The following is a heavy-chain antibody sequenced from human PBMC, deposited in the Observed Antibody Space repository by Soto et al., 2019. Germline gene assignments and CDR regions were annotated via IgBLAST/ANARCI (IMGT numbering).Heavy chain of an antibody. CDR3: ARGGPPTHALGP. CDR2: INPSGGST. V-gene: IGHV1-46*01. CDR1: GYTFTSYY. Sequence: QVQLVQSGAEVKKPGASVKVSCKASGYTFTSYYMHWVRQAPGQGLEWLGIINPSGGSTSYAQKCQGRVTMTRDTSTSTVYMELSSLRSEDTAVYYCARGGPPTHALGPWGQGTLVTVSS. J-gene: IGHJ5*02. D-gene: IGHD2-2*01.